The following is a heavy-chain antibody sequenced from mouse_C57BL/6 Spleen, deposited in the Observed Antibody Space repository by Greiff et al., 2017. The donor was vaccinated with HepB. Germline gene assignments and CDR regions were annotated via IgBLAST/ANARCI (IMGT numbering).Heavy chain of an antibody. CDR2: IDPETGGT. CDR3: TGQDAMDY. J-gene: IGHJ4*01. Sequence: VQLQQSGAELVRPGASVTLSCKASGYTFTDYEMHWVKQTPVHGLEWIGAIDPETGGTAYNQKFKGKAILTADKSSSTAYMELRSLTSEDSAVYYCTGQDAMDYWGQGTSVTVSS. CDR1: GYTFTDYE. D-gene: IGHD3-1*01. V-gene: IGHV1-15*01.